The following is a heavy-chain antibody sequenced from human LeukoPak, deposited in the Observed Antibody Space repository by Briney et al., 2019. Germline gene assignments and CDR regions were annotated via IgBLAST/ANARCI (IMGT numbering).Heavy chain of an antibody. J-gene: IGHJ6*02. CDR3: ARAGGYYYYGMDV. CDR2: IYYSGST. V-gene: IGHV4-31*03. D-gene: IGHD3-16*01. CDR1: GGSISSGGYY. Sequence: SETLSLTCTVSGGSISSGGYYWSWIRQHPGKGLEWIGYIYYSGSTYYNPSLKSRVTISVDTSKNQFSLKLRSVTAADTAVYYCARAGGYYYYGMDVRGQGTTVTVSS.